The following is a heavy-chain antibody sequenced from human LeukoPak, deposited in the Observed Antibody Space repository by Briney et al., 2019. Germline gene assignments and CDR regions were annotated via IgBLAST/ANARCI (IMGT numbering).Heavy chain of an antibody. J-gene: IGHJ4*02. V-gene: IGHV4-30-4*01. CDR1: GASIRSGDYY. Sequence: PSETLSLTCTVSGASIRSGDYYWSWIRQPPGKGLEWIGYIYDSGSTYYNPSLKSRITISVDTSENRFSLKLSSVTATDTAVYYCARDYCSSTSCLFDYWGQGTLVTVSS. CDR2: IYDSGST. CDR3: ARDYCSSTSCLFDY. D-gene: IGHD2-2*01.